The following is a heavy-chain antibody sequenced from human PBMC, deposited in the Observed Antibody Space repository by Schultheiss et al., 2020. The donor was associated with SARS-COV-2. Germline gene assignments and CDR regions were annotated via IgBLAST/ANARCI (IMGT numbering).Heavy chain of an antibody. Sequence: SQTLSLTCPVSGGSISSYYWSWIRQPPGKGLEWIGYIYYSGSTNYHSSLTSRVTMSVDTSKHQFSLKLSSVTAAYTAVYYCAREGPLATHWYFDLWGRGTLVT. CDR2: IYYSGST. CDR1: GGSISSYY. D-gene: IGHD3-3*02. V-gene: IGHV4-59*01. CDR3: AREGPLATHWYFDL. J-gene: IGHJ2*01.